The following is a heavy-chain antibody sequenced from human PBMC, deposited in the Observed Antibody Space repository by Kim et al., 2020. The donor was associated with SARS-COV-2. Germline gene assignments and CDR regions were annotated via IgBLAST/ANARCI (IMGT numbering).Heavy chain of an antibody. CDR2: IYRDSSII. CDR1: GFALSSYN. D-gene: IGHD6-13*01. V-gene: IGHV3-48*02. J-gene: IGHJ4*02. Sequence: GGSLRLSCAASGFALSSYNMDWVRQAPGRGLEWVSYIYRDSSIIYYADSVKGRFTISRDNAKNSLYLQMNSLRDEDTAVYYCVREGGAAGNLDYWGQGTLGTVS. CDR3: VREGGAAGNLDY.